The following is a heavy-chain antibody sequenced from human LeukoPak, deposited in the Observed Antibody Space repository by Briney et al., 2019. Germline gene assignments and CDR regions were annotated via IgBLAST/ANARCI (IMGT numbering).Heavy chain of an antibody. CDR3: AKPMRGLWVYYGMDV. CDR2: ISGSGGST. Sequence: PGGSLRLSCAASGFTFTSYAMNWVRQAPGKGLEWVSAISGSGGSTEYADSVKGRFTISRDNSKNTVYLQMNSLRAEDTAVYYCAKPMRGLWVYYGMDVWGQGTTVTVSS. D-gene: IGHD3/OR15-3a*01. V-gene: IGHV3-23*01. CDR1: GFTFTSYA. J-gene: IGHJ6*02.